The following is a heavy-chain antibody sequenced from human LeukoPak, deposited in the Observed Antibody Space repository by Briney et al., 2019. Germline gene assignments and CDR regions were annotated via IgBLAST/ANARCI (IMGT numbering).Heavy chain of an antibody. CDR1: GFTFSSYS. V-gene: IGHV3-48*01. Sequence: PGGSLRLSCAASGFTFSSYSMNWVRQGPGKGTEWGSFISGSSSTIYYADSVKGRFTISRDNGKNTLYLQMNSLRAEDTAVYYCARGSTYYDSSGQVPFDYWGQGTLVTVSS. CDR2: ISGSSSTI. J-gene: IGHJ4*02. CDR3: ARGSTYYDSSGQVPFDY. D-gene: IGHD3-22*01.